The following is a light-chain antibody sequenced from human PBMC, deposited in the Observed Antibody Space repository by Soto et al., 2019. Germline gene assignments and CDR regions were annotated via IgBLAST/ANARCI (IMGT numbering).Light chain of an antibody. Sequence: DIVMTQSPDSLAVSLGARATINCKSSQSVLYSSNNKNYLAWYRQKPGQPPKLLIYWASIRESGVPDRISGSGSGTDFTLTISSLQAEDVAVYYCQQYYSTPPYTFGQGTKLEIK. CDR3: QQYYSTPPYT. J-gene: IGKJ2*01. V-gene: IGKV4-1*01. CDR2: WAS. CDR1: QSVLYSSNNKNY.